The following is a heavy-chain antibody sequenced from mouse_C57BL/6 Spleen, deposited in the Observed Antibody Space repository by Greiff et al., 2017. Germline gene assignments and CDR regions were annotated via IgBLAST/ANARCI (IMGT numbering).Heavy chain of an antibody. CDR2: IWSDGST. V-gene: IGHV2-6*03. CDR1: GFSLTSYG. D-gene: IGHD2-3*01. J-gene: IGHJ4*01. CDR3: ARLDDGYYAKGD. Sequence: VQLQQSGPGLVAPSQSLSITCTVSGFSLTSYGVHWVRQPPGKGLEWLVVIWSDGSTTSTSALKSRLSISKDNSKSQVFLKMNSLQTDDTAMYCCARLDDGYYAKGDGGQGTSVTVAS.